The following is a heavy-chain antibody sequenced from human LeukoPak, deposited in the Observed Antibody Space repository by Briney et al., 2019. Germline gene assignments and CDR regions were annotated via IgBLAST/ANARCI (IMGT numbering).Heavy chain of an antibody. D-gene: IGHD3-22*01. Sequence: GESLKISCKGSGYSFTSYWIGWVRQMPGKGLEWMGSIYPGDSDTRYSPSFQGQVTISADKSISTAYLQWSSLKASDTAMYYCARLGDYYYDSSGQFDYWGQGTLVTVSS. CDR3: ARLGDYYYDSSGQFDY. CDR1: GYSFTSYW. J-gene: IGHJ4*02. CDR2: IYPGDSDT. V-gene: IGHV5-51*01.